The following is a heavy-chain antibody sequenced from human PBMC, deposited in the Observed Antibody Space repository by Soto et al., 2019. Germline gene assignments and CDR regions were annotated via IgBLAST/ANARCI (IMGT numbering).Heavy chain of an antibody. J-gene: IGHJ6*02. Sequence: PGGSLRLSCAASGFTFSSYSMNWVRQAPGKGLGWVSSISSSSSYIYYADSVKGRFTISRDNAKNSLYLQMNSLRAEDTAVYYCARQQLAKGNGMDVWGQGTTVTVSS. CDR2: ISSSSSYI. CDR3: ARQQLAKGNGMDV. D-gene: IGHD6-13*01. CDR1: GFTFSSYS. V-gene: IGHV3-21*01.